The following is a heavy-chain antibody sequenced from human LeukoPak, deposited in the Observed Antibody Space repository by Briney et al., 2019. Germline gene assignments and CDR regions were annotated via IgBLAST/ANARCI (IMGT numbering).Heavy chain of an antibody. CDR2: ISGSGVGT. CDR3: AKDQSPHCSGDRCYAVDC. Sequence: QPGGSLRLSCAASGFTFSSYAMSWVRQAPGEGLEWVSAISGSGVGTYYADSVKGRFTISRDNSKNTLYLQMNSLRGEDTAIYFCAKDQSPHCSGDRCYAVDCWGQGTLVTVSS. D-gene: IGHD2-15*01. J-gene: IGHJ4*02. CDR1: GFTFSSYA. V-gene: IGHV3-23*01.